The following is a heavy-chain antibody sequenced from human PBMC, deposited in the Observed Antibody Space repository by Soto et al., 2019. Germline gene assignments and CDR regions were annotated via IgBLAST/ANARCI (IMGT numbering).Heavy chain of an antibody. V-gene: IGHV4-39*02. Sequence: SETLSLTCTVSGGSISSSSYYWGWIRHPPGKGLEWIGSIYYSGSTYYNPSLKSRVTISVDTSKNQFSLKLSSVTAADTAVYYCAREVTYYDFWSGPMGGMDVWGQGTTVT. D-gene: IGHD3-3*01. CDR1: GGSISSSSYY. CDR2: IYYSGST. J-gene: IGHJ6*02. CDR3: AREVTYYDFWSGPMGGMDV.